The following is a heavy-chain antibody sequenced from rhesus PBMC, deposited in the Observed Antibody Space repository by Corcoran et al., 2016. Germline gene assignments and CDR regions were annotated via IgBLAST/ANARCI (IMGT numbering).Heavy chain of an antibody. V-gene: IGHV5-43*02. J-gene: IGHJ4*01. D-gene: IGHD2-39*01. CDR3: VKDLWTWSGFDY. Sequence: EVQLVQSGAEVKRPGESLKISCKASGYSFTSYWITWVRLMPGKGLERGGGVFPLHSATNYNPSFASHVIVSAEKSISNTYLQWSSLTASDTATYYGVKDLWTWSGFDYWGRGVLVTVSS. CDR1: GYSFTSYW. CDR2: VFPLHSAT.